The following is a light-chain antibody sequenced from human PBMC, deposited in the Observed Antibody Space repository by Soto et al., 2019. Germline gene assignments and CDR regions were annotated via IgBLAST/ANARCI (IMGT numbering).Light chain of an antibody. CDR3: QQYNNWPPDRT. Sequence: EIVMTQSPATLSVSPGERATLSCRASQSVGSNLAWYQQKPGQAPRLLIYGASTRASGIPARFSGSGSGTEFTLTISSMQSEDFEIYFCQQYNNWPPDRTFGQGTKVAIK. V-gene: IGKV3-15*01. CDR2: GAS. CDR1: QSVGSN. J-gene: IGKJ1*01.